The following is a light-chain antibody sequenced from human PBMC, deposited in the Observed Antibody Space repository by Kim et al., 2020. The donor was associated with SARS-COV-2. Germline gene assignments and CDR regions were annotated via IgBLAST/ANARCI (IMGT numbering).Light chain of an antibody. V-gene: IGLV2-14*03. CDR3: ASHTTTSTWV. CDR1: SSDVGAYNY. J-gene: IGLJ3*02. Sequence: GQSITISCTGTSSDVGAYNYVSWYQHHPGKAPKLMIYDVSARPSGVSNRFSGSKSGNTASLTISGLQAEDESDYYCASHTTTSTWVFGGGTKLTVL. CDR2: DVS.